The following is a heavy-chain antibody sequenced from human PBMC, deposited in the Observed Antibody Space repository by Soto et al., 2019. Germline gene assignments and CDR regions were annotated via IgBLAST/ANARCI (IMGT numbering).Heavy chain of an antibody. CDR3: ARLGSSSWEPHYYCIDV. J-gene: IGHJ6*02. D-gene: IGHD6-13*01. V-gene: IGHV4-4*02. CDR1: GGSISSSNW. Sequence: SETLSLTCAVSGGSISSSNWWSWVRQPPGKGLEWIGEIYHSGSTNYNPSLKSRVTISVDKSKNQFSLKLSSVTAVDTAVYYCARLGSSSWEPHYYCIDVRGQVTTVTVAS. CDR2: IYHSGST.